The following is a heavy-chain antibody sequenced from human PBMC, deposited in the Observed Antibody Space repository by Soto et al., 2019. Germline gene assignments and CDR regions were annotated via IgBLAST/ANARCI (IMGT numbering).Heavy chain of an antibody. CDR2: ISAYNGNT. D-gene: IGHD6-6*01. Sequence: GASVKVSCKASGYTFTSYGISCVRQAPGQGIEWMGWISAYNGNTNYAQKLQGRVTMTTDTSTSTAYMELRSLRSDDTAVYYYATLVSECSSLNHERRFDPWGQGTMVTVSS. CDR3: ATLVSECSSLNHERRFDP. CDR1: GYTFTSYG. V-gene: IGHV1-18*01. J-gene: IGHJ5*02.